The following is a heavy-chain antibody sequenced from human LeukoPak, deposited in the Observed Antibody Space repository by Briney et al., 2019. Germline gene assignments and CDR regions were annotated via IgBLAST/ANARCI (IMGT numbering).Heavy chain of an antibody. CDR1: GDSVSSSGYY. Sequence: SETLSLTCTVSGDSVSSSGYYWGWIRQPPGKGLEWIGSIYYSGSTYYNPSLKSRVTISVDTSKNQFSLKLSSVTAADTAVYYCARHEAPYYYYGMDVWGQGTTVTVSS. CDR2: IYYSGST. CDR3: ARHEAPYYYYGMDV. J-gene: IGHJ6*02. V-gene: IGHV4-39*01.